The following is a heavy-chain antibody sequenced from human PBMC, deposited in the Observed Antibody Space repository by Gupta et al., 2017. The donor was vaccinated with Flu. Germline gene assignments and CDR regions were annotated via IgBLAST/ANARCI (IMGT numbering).Heavy chain of an antibody. CDR1: GFPFSSYG. CDR3: ARDNIVVVPAAMRSWFDP. J-gene: IGHJ5*02. V-gene: IGHV3-30*03. CDR2: ISYDGSNK. D-gene: IGHD2-2*01. Sequence: QVQLVESGGGVVQPGRSLRLHCAASGFPFSSYGMSWARQAPGKGLVWVAVISYDGSNKYYADSVKGRFTILRDNSKNTLYLQMNSRRAEDTAVYYCARDNIVVVPAAMRSWFDPWGQGTLVTVSS.